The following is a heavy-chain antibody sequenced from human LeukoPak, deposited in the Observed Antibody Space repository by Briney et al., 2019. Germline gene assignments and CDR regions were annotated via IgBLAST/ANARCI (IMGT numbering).Heavy chain of an antibody. Sequence: GGSLRLSCAASGFTFGSSWMSWVRQAPGKGLEWVANIKQDGSEKNYVDSVKGRFTISRDNAKNSLYLQMNSLRAEDTAVYYCAREKLGEHIVVADYWGQGTLVTVSS. D-gene: IGHD2-21*01. CDR1: GFTFGSSW. V-gene: IGHV3-7*01. CDR3: AREKLGEHIVVADY. CDR2: IKQDGSEK. J-gene: IGHJ4*02.